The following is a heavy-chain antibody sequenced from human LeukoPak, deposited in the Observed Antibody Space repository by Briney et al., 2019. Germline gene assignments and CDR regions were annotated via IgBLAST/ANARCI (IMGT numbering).Heavy chain of an antibody. CDR3: ASRAHCSSTSCYRVY. V-gene: IGHV3-7*01. CDR2: IKQDGSEK. J-gene: IGHJ4*02. Sequence: GGSLRLSCAASGFTFGSYWMSWVRQAPGKGLEWVANIKQDGSEKYYVDSVKGRFTISRDNAKNSLYLQMNSLRAEDTAVYYCASRAHCSSTSCYRVYWGQGTLVTVSS. D-gene: IGHD2-2*01. CDR1: GFTFGSYW.